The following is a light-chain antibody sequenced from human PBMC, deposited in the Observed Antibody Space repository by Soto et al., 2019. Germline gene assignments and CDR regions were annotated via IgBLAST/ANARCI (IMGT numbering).Light chain of an antibody. V-gene: IGLV2-14*03. CDR1: SSDVGDSYY. CDR3: SSYTTSNTYV. Sequence: QSALTQSASVSGSPGQSITISCTGTSSDVGDSYYVSWYQQHPDKAPKLIIYYVNDRPSGVSDRFSGSKSGNTASLTISGLQAEDEADYYCSSYTTSNTYVFGTGTKLTVL. J-gene: IGLJ1*01. CDR2: YVN.